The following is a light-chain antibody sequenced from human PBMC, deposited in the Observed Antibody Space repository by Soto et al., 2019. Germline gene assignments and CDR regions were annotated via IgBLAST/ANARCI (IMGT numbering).Light chain of an antibody. CDR1: QSVLYSSNNNNY. J-gene: IGKJ1*01. Sequence: DIVMTQSPDSLAVSLGERATINCKSGQSVLYSSNNNNYLAWYQQKPGQPPKLLIYWAYNRESGVPDRFSGSGYGKDFTLTISSLQAEDVAVYYCQQYYSTPPTFGQGTKVEIK. CDR3: QQYYSTPPT. CDR2: WAY. V-gene: IGKV4-1*01.